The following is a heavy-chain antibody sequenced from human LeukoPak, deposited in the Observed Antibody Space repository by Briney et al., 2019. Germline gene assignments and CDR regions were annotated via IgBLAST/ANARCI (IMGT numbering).Heavy chain of an antibody. D-gene: IGHD2-15*01. J-gene: IGHJ1*01. Sequence: ASVRVSCKASGYTFTGYYMHWVRQAPGQGLEWMGWINPNSGGTNYAQKFQGWVTMTRDTSISTAYMELSRLRSDDTAVYYCAREDNTLPYFQHWGQGTLVTVSS. CDR1: GYTFTGYY. CDR2: INPNSGGT. V-gene: IGHV1-2*04. CDR3: AREDNTLPYFQH.